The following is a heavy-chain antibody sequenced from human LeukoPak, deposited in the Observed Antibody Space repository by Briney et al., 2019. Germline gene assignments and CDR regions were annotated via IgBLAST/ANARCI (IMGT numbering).Heavy chain of an antibody. V-gene: IGHV3-21*01. D-gene: IGHD6-13*01. CDR1: GFTFSSYS. Sequence: GGSLRLSCAASGFTFSSYSMNWVRQAPGKGLEWVSSISSSSYIYYADSVKGRFTISRDNAKNSLYLQMNSLRAEDTAVYYCAKLGAAAGKYGSAFDIWGQGTMGTVSS. J-gene: IGHJ3*02. CDR3: AKLGAAAGKYGSAFDI. CDR2: ISSSSYI.